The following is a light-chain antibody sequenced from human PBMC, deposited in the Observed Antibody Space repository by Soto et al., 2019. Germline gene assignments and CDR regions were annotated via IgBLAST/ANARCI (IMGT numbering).Light chain of an antibody. J-gene: IGLJ3*02. CDR3: AAWDASLSGWV. Sequence: QSMRTQPPSASGTPGHWVVISCYGTSSNIGSNYVYWYRLLPGTAPKLVMFSNVMRPPGVPDRFSGAKSGTSASLAISGLRPEDEADYFCAAWDASLSGWVFGGGTQLTVL. V-gene: IGLV1-47*02. CDR1: SSNIGSNY. CDR2: SNV.